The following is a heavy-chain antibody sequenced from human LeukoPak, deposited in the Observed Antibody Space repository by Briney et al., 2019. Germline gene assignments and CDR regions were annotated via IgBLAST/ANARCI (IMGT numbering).Heavy chain of an antibody. J-gene: IGHJ3*02. CDR2: IYTGGST. CDR1: EFTVSSNF. CDR3: ARGDDPNAFAM. V-gene: IGHV3-53*01. D-gene: IGHD1-1*01. Sequence: SGGSLRLSCAASEFTVSSNFMTWVRQAPGKGLEWVSVIYTGGSTYYADSVKGRFTISRDNSRNTLYLQMNSLRAEDTAVYYCARGDDPNAFAMWGQGTMVTVSS.